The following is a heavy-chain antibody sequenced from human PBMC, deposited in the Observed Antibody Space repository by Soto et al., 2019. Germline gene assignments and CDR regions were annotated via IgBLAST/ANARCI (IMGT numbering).Heavy chain of an antibody. D-gene: IGHD6-6*01. CDR1: GFTFSTYW. Sequence: EVQLVESGGGLGQPGGSLRLSCAASGFTFSTYWMSWVRQAPGKGLEWVANIRQDGGDKNYVDSVKGRFTISRDNAKNSLYLQMNSLRAEDAAVYYCARDNADRSMAGHDYWGQGTLVTVSS. CDR3: ARDNADRSMAGHDY. CDR2: IRQDGGDK. J-gene: IGHJ4*02. V-gene: IGHV3-7*05.